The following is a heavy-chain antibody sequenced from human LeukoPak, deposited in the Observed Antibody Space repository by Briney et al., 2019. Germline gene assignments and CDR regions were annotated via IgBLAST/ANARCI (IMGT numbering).Heavy chain of an antibody. CDR2: IKSKTDGGTT. Sequence: TSGGSLRLSCAASGFTFSSYAMSWVRQAPGKGLEWVGRIKSKTDGGTTDYAAPVKGRFTISRDDSKNTLYLQMNSLKTEDTAVYYCTTALDIVVVPAAYYYYYGMDVWGQGTTVTVSS. J-gene: IGHJ6*02. V-gene: IGHV3-15*01. CDR3: TTALDIVVVPAAYYYYYGMDV. CDR1: GFTFSSYA. D-gene: IGHD2-2*03.